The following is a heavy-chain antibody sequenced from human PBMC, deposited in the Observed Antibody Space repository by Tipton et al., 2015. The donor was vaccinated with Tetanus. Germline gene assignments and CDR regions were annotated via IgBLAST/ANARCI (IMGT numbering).Heavy chain of an antibody. CDR2: VYHTGST. CDR3: ARGHLRGIVVAVFDY. V-gene: IGHV4-30-2*01. CDR1: GDSITSSKYS. Sequence: LRLSCTVSGDSITSSKYSWNWIRQPPGKGLEWIGYVYHTGSTYCKPSLKSRVTMSVDRSMNQFSLNLNSVTAADTAVYYCARGHLRGIVVAVFDYWGQGTLVSVSS. J-gene: IGHJ4*02. D-gene: IGHD2-15*01.